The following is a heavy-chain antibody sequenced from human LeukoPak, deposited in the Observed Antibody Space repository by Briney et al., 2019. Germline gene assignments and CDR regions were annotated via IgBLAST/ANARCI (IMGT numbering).Heavy chain of an antibody. J-gene: IGHJ4*02. CDR1: GGTFSSYA. CDR2: IIPIFGTA. CDR3: ARSQGGYYDY. V-gene: IGHV1-69*13. D-gene: IGHD3-10*01. Sequence: ASVKVPCKASGGTFSSYAISWVRQDPGQGLEWMGGIIPIFGTANYAQKFQGRVTITADESTSTAYMELSSLRSEDTAVYYCARSQGGYYDYWGQGTLVTVSS.